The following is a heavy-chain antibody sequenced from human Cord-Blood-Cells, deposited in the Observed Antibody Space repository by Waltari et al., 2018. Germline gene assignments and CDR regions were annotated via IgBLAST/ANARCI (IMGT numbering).Heavy chain of an antibody. CDR3: ARALGKDAFDI. Sequence: EVQLVGSGGGLVQPGGYLRLSCAASGYTLRSHWMSWVRQAPGKGLEWVANIKQDGSEKYYVDSVKGRFTISRDNAKNSLYLQMNSLRAEDTAVYYCARALGKDAFDIWGQGTMVTVSS. D-gene: IGHD7-27*01. J-gene: IGHJ3*02. V-gene: IGHV3-7*01. CDR2: IKQDGSEK. CDR1: GYTLRSHW.